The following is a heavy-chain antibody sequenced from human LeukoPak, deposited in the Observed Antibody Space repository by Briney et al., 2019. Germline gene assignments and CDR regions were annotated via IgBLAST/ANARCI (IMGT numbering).Heavy chain of an antibody. D-gene: IGHD2-2*01. CDR1: GFTFSSYE. Sequence: GGSLRLSCAASGFTFSSYEMNWVRQAPGKGLEWVSYISSSGSTIYYADSVKGRFTISRDNAKNSLYLQMNSLRAEDTAVYYCARKYPLSTADYWGQGNLVTVSS. V-gene: IGHV3-48*03. CDR3: ARKYPLSTADY. CDR2: ISSSGSTI. J-gene: IGHJ4*02.